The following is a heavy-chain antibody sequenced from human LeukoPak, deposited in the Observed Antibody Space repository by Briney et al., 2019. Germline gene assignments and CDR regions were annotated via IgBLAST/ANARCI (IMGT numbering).Heavy chain of an antibody. J-gene: IGHJ4*02. CDR3: ARADYYGSGSYYKDY. D-gene: IGHD3-10*01. V-gene: IGHV4-30-4*01. CDR2: IYYSGST. CDR1: VGSISSGDYY. Sequence: SETLSLTCTVSVGSISSGDYYWSWIRQPPGKGLEWIGYIYYSGSTYYNPSLKSRVTISVDTSKNQFSLKLSSVTAADTAVYYCARADYYGSGSYYKDYWGQGTLVTVSS.